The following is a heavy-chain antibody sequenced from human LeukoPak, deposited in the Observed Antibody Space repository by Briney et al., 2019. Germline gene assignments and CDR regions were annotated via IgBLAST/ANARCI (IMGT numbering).Heavy chain of an antibody. Sequence: GESLKISCKGSGYSFSTYWIGWVRQMPGKGPEWMGIIYPDDSDTTYSPSFQGQVTISVDKSITTAYLQWSSLKASDTAIYYRARRVEPVVLSSGWFDSWGQGTLVTVSS. D-gene: IGHD2-15*01. J-gene: IGHJ5*01. CDR1: GYSFSTYW. CDR2: IYPDDSDT. CDR3: ARRVEPVVLSSGWFDS. V-gene: IGHV5-51*01.